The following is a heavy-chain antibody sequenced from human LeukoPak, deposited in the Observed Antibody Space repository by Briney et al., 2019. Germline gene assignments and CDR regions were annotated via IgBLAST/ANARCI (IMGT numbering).Heavy chain of an antibody. Sequence: GGSLRLSCAASGFTFSSYAMSWVRQAPGKGLEWVSAISGSGGSTYYADSVKGRFTISRDNSKNTLYLQMNSLRAEDTAVYYCAKKATMIVVVALGGYYMDVWGKGTTVTVSS. CDR3: AKKATMIVVVALGGYYMDV. CDR1: GFTFSSYA. V-gene: IGHV3-23*01. J-gene: IGHJ6*03. CDR2: ISGSGGST. D-gene: IGHD3-22*01.